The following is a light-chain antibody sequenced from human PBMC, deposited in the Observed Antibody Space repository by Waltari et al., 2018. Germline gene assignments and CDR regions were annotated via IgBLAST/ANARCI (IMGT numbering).Light chain of an antibody. Sequence: SYELTQPPSVSVSPGPTVRITCPGDAFPKQSASWYQQKPGQAPVLVIYKDRERPSGIPERFSGSSSGTTVTLTISGVQAEDEADYYCQSADSSGTVVFGGGTKLTVL. CDR3: QSADSSGTVV. V-gene: IGLV3-25*03. J-gene: IGLJ2*01. CDR1: AFPKQS. CDR2: KDR.